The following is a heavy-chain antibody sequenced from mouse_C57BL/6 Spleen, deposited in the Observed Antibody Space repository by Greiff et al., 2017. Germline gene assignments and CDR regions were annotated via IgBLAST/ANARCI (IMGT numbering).Heavy chain of an antibody. V-gene: IGHV1-42*01. D-gene: IGHD2-3*01. Sequence: VQLKESGPELVMPGASVKISCKASGYSFTGYYMNWVKQSPEKSLEWIGEINPCSGATTYNQQFNAKATLTVDTSSSTAYMQLKSLRTEDSAVYYCARWEDGYHYAMDYWGKGTTVTVAS. CDR1: GYSFTGYY. J-gene: IGHJ4*01. CDR2: INPCSGAT. CDR3: ARWEDGYHYAMDY.